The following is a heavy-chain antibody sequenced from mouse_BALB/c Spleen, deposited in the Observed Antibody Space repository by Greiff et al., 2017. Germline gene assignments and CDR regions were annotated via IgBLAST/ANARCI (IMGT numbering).Heavy chain of an antibody. D-gene: IGHD1-2*01. CDR1: GFTFSSYA. CDR2: ISSGGSYP. CDR3: ARLLRRRTFAD. J-gene: IGHJ3*01. Sequence: EVQLVESGGGLVKPGGSLKLSCAASGFTFSSYAMSWVRQSPEKRLEWVAEISSGGSYPYYPDTVTGRFTISRDNAKNTLYLEMSSLRSEDTAMYYCARLLRRRTFADWGQGTLVTVSA. V-gene: IGHV5-9-4*01.